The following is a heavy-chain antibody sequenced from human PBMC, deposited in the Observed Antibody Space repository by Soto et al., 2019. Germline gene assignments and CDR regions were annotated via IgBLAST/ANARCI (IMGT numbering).Heavy chain of an antibody. CDR1: GFNFSNAW. V-gene: IGHV3-15*05. J-gene: IGHJ4*02. CDR3: TTLPLDF. CDR2: IKSKTDGGTA. Sequence: EVQLVESGGGLVNPGGSIIISCEASGFNFSNAWMSWVRQVPGKGLEWVGRIKSKTDGGTADFAAPVKGRFILSRDDSKNTLYLQMNSLKTEDSAVYYCTTLPLDFWGQGTLVTVSS.